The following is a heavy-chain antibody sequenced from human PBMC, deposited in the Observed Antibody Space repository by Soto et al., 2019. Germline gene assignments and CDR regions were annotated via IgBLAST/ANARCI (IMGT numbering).Heavy chain of an antibody. D-gene: IGHD3-3*01. CDR3: ARRNDFWSGDNYYYYMDV. CDR2: IYYSGST. V-gene: IGHV4-59*08. Sequence: SETLSLTCTVSGGSISSYYWSWIRQPPGKGLEWIGYIYYSGSTNYNPSLKSRVTISVDTSKNQFSLKLSSVTAADTAVYYCARRNDFWSGDNYYYYMDVWDKGTTVTVSS. J-gene: IGHJ6*03. CDR1: GGSISSYY.